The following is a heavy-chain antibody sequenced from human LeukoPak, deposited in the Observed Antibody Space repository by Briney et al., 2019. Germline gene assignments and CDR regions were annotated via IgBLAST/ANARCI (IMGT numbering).Heavy chain of an antibody. Sequence: ASVKVSCKVSGYTLTELSMHWVRQAPGKGLEWMGGFDPEDGETIYAQKFQGRVTMTEDTSTDTAYMELSSLRSEDTAVYYCATNIVVVVAATTHHDYWGQGTLVTVSS. D-gene: IGHD2-15*01. CDR1: GYTLTELS. CDR2: FDPEDGET. J-gene: IGHJ4*02. V-gene: IGHV1-24*01. CDR3: ATNIVVVVAATTHHDY.